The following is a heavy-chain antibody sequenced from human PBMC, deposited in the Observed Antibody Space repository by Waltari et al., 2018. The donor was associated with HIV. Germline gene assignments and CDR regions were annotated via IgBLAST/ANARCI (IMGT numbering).Heavy chain of an antibody. J-gene: IGHJ4*02. CDR3: ARTAYSSSWFLIDY. CDR1: GDSVSSNSAA. CDR2: TYYRSKWYK. Sequence: QVQLQQSGPGLGKPSQTLSPTCATSGDSVSSNSAAWNWIRQSPSIGLEWRGRTYYRSKWYKEYTLSVKSRITINADTSKNQFSLQLNSVTPEDTAVYYCARTAYSSSWFLIDYWGQGTLVTVSS. D-gene: IGHD6-13*01. V-gene: IGHV6-1*01.